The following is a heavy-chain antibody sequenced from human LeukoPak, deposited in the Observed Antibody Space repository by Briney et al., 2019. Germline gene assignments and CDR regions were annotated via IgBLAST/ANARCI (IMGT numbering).Heavy chain of an antibody. CDR2: IYYTGT. J-gene: IGHJ4*02. V-gene: IGHV4-59*02. CDR3: ASRKLGNDY. CDR1: GGSVSDYY. Sequence: SETLSLTCTVSGGSVSDYYWSWIRQSPGKGLEWIGYIYYTGTSYNPSLKSRVTISADTSKNQFSLNLSSVTAADAAVYYCASRKLGNDYWGQGTLVTVSS. D-gene: IGHD7-27*01.